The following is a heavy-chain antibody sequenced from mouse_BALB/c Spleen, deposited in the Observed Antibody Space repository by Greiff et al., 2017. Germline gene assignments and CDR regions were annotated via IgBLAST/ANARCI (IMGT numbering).Heavy chain of an antibody. J-gene: IGHJ2*01. Sequence: EVMLVESGGGLVKPGGSLKLSCAASGFTFSSYAMSWVRQTPEKRLEWVASISSGGSTYYPDSVKGRFTISRDNARNILYLQMSSLRSEDTAMYYCARGGGFILRYFDYWGQGTTLTVSS. D-gene: IGHD1-1*01. CDR3: ARGGGFILRYFDY. V-gene: IGHV5-6-5*01. CDR1: GFTFSSYA. CDR2: ISSGGST.